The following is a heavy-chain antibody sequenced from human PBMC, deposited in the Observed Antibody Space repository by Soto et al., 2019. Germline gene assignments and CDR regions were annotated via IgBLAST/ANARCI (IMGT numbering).Heavy chain of an antibody. CDR1: GVSVSSGNYY. CDR3: AREVYYYYDMDV. Sequence: PSDPLSLTCTVSGVSVSSGNYYWSWIRQPPGKGLEWSGYIYYSGPNYTPPLKSRVTVSRDTSKNQFSLNLSSVTAADTAVYYCAREVYYYYDMDVWGQGTTVTVSS. CDR2: IYYSGP. J-gene: IGHJ6*02. V-gene: IGHV4-61*01.